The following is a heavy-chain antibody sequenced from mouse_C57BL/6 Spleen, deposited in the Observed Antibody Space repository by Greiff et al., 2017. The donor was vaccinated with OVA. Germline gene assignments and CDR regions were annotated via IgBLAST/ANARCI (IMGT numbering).Heavy chain of an antibody. Sequence: QVQLQQPGAEPVKPGASVKMSCKASGYTFTSYWITWVKQRPGQGLEWIGDIYPGSGSTNYNEKFKGKATLTVDTSSSTAYMQLSSLTSEDSAVYYCARWLLSPPDYWGQGTTLTVSS. CDR2: IYPGSGST. J-gene: IGHJ2*01. D-gene: IGHD2-3*01. CDR3: ARWLLSPPDY. CDR1: GYTFTSYW. V-gene: IGHV1-55*01.